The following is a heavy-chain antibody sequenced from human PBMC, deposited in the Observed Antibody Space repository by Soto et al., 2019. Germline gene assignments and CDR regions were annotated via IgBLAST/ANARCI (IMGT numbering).Heavy chain of an antibody. CDR3: ATGAPRPPSNYYDLDL. V-gene: IGHV3-23*01. CDR1: TFTFKIYV. CDR2: ISGSGGAT. J-gene: IGHJ6*03. Sequence: EMQLLESGGTLVQPGGSLRLSCSASTFTFKIYVMNWVRQAPGKGLEWVAAISGSGGATYYAESVKGRFTVSRDNSKTTLFLQMNSLRVNDTAVYFCATGAPRPPSNYYDLDLWGQGTTVTVS. D-gene: IGHD6-6*01.